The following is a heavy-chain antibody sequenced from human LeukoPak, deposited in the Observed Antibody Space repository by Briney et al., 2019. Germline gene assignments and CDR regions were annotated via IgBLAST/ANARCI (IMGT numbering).Heavy chain of an antibody. CDR3: ARDSRDSSGYYSGEFDY. Sequence: GGSLRLSCAASGFTFSSYGMHWVRQAPGKGLEWVAVISYDGSNKYYADSVKGRFTISRDNSKNTLYLQMNSLRAEDTAVYYCARDSRDSSGYYSGEFDYWGQGTLVTVSS. CDR1: GFTFSSYG. J-gene: IGHJ4*02. D-gene: IGHD3-22*01. CDR2: ISYDGSNK. V-gene: IGHV3-30*19.